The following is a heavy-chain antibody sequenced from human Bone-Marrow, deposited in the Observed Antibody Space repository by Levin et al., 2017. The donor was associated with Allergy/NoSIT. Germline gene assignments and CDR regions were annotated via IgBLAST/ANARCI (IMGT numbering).Heavy chain of an antibody. J-gene: IGHJ4*02. CDR2: IYYSGNT. V-gene: IGHV4/OR15-8*02. CDR3: ARGSNFGWRGDY. CDR1: GDSISISNS. D-gene: IGHD4-11*01. Sequence: SETLSLTCAVSGDSISISNSWSWVRQSPGKGLEWIGEIYYSGNTNYNLSLKSRVTISMDKSKNQFSLKMTSVTAADTAVYYCARGSNFGWRGDYWGQGTLVTVSS.